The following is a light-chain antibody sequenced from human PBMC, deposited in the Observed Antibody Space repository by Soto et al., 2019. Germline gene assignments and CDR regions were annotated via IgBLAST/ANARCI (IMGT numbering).Light chain of an antibody. J-gene: IGKJ4*01. Sequence: DLQMTQSPSSLSASVGDRVTFTCRASQGISNYLAWYQQRPGKVPRLLIYGASTLQSGVPSRFIXSGSWTEFSLTISSLQPEDVATYYCQKYDSVPLTFGGGTKVE. CDR3: QKYDSVPLT. V-gene: IGKV1-27*01. CDR1: QGISNY. CDR2: GAS.